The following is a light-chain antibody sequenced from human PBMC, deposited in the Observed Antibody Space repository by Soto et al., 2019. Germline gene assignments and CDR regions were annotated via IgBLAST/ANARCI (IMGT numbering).Light chain of an antibody. J-gene: IGKJ4*01. CDR1: QSVSRY. CDR2: DAS. Sequence: EIVLTQSPATLSLSPGERATLSCRASQSVSRYLAWYQQRPGQAPRLLIYDASNRATGVPARFSGSGSGTDFTLTISSLEPEDCAVYYCQQRTNWPLTFGGGTKVEIK. CDR3: QQRTNWPLT. V-gene: IGKV3-11*01.